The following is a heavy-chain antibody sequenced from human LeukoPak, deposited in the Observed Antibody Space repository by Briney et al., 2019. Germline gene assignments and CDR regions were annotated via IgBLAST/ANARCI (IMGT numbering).Heavy chain of an antibody. CDR2: IYYSGST. D-gene: IGHD3-10*01. CDR1: GYSISSSNW. J-gene: IGHJ3*02. CDR3: ARVPYYYGSGSYSAFDI. V-gene: IGHV4-28*03. Sequence: PSDTLSLTCAVSGYSISSSNWWGWIRPPPGKGLEWIGYIYYSGSTNYNPSLKSRVTMSVDTSKNQFSLKLSSVTAADTAVYYCARVPYYYGSGSYSAFDIWGQGTMVTVSS.